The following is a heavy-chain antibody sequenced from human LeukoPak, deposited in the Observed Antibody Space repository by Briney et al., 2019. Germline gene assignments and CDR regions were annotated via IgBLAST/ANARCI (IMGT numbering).Heavy chain of an antibody. Sequence: PGGSLRLSCAASGFTFSSYSMNWVRQAPGKGLEWVSSISVTSTYTHYADSMKGRFTISRDNAKNSLYLQMHSLRVEDTAVYYCARDPYTYADTPYYFDYWGQGTLVTVSS. CDR3: ARDPYTYADTPYYFDY. CDR1: GFTFSSYS. V-gene: IGHV3-21*01. J-gene: IGHJ4*02. CDR2: ISVTSTYT. D-gene: IGHD4-17*01.